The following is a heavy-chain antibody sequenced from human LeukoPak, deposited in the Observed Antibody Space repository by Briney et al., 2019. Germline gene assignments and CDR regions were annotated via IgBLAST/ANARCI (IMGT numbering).Heavy chain of an antibody. CDR3: ARGQRHSSSWYGPDAFDI. D-gene: IGHD6-13*01. J-gene: IGHJ3*02. Sequence: PGGSLRLSCAASGFTVSSNYMSWVRQAPGKGLEWVSVIYSGGSTYYADSVKGRFTISRDNSTNTLYLQMNSLRAEDTAVYYCARGQRHSSSWYGPDAFDIWGQGTMVTVSS. CDR2: IYSGGST. CDR1: GFTVSSNY. V-gene: IGHV3-53*01.